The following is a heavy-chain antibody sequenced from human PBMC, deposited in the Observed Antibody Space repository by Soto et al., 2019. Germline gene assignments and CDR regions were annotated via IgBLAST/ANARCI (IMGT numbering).Heavy chain of an antibody. CDR2: ISSSSSTI. CDR3: ARSEYSSSSYGKDV. D-gene: IGHD6-6*01. V-gene: IGHV3-48*02. J-gene: IGHJ6*02. Sequence: GGSLRLSCAASGVTFSSYSMNWVRQAPGKGLEWVSYISSSSSTIYYADSVKGRFTISRDNAKNSLYLQMNSLRDEDTAVYYCARSEYSSSSYGKDVWGQGTTITVSS. CDR1: GVTFSSYS.